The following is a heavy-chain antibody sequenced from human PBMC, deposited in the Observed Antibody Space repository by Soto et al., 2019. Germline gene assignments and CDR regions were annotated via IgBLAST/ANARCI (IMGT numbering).Heavy chain of an antibody. CDR1: RVTFSSSA. V-gene: IGHV3-23*01. Sequence: GSLEIASASSRVTFSSSAMSWVRQAPGKGPEWVSAISESGDNTFSADSVKGRFTISRDNTKNTLYLQMNSLRAEDTALYFCAKGGYKYGLDPWGQGTLVPVSS. CDR2: ISESGDNT. J-gene: IGHJ5*02. D-gene: IGHD5-18*01. CDR3: AKGGYKYGLDP.